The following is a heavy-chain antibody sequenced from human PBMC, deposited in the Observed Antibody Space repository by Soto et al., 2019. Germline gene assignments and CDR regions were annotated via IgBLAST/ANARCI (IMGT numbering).Heavy chain of an antibody. CDR1: GGSISSSSYY. CDR2: IYYSGST. Sequence: SETLSLTCTVSGGSISSSSYYWGWIRQPPGKGLEWIGSIYYSGSTYYNPSLKSRVTISVDTSKNQFSLKLSSVTAADTAVYYCASNREDIVVVVAGIPYFDYWGQGTLVTVSS. J-gene: IGHJ4*02. D-gene: IGHD2-15*01. CDR3: ASNREDIVVVVAGIPYFDY. V-gene: IGHV4-39*01.